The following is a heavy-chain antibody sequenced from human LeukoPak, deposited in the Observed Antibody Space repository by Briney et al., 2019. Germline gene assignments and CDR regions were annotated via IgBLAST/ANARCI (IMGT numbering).Heavy chain of an antibody. D-gene: IGHD3-10*01. J-gene: IGHJ6*03. Sequence: SETLSLTCTVSGGSISSYYWSWIRQPPGKGLEWIGYIYYTGSTNYNPSLKSRVTISVDTSKNQFSLKLSSVTAADTAVYYCARGSTMVRGVTTAYHYYYYMDVWGKGTTVTISS. CDR2: IYYTGST. V-gene: IGHV4-59*01. CDR3: ARGSTMVRGVTTAYHYYYYMDV. CDR1: GGSISSYY.